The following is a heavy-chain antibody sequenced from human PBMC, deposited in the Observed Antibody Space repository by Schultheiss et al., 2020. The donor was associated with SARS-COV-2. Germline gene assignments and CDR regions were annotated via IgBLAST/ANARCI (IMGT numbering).Heavy chain of an antibody. D-gene: IGHD6-13*01. CDR3: ARRAGYSSSWYDMDV. J-gene: IGHJ6*03. CDR2: IWYDGSNK. V-gene: IGHV3-33*01. Sequence: GESLKISCAASGFTFSSYGMHWVRQAPGKGLEWVAVIWYDGSNKYYADSVKGRFTISRDNSKNTLYLQMNSLRAEDTAVYYCARRAGYSSSWYDMDVWGKGTTVTVSS. CDR1: GFTFSSYG.